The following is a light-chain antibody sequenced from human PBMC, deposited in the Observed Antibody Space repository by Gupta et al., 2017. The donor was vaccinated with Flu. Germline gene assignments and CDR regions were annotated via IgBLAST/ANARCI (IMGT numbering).Light chain of an antibody. J-gene: IGLJ3*02. CDR1: SGGVASAF. V-gene: IGLV6-57*03. CDR2: QGD. Sequence: TVTISCTRSSGGVASAFVQWLQQRPGSAPTTVIDQGDQRPSGVTARFAGSIDTSSNSVSLGISGLMTEDESDYYSKYYDGANVVFGGGTKLTVL. CDR3: KYYDGANVV.